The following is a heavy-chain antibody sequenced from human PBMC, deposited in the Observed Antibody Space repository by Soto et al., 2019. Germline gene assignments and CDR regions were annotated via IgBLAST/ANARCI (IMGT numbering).Heavy chain of an antibody. CDR1: GYTLTELS. V-gene: IGHV1-24*01. CDR2: FDPEDGET. J-gene: IGHJ6*02. D-gene: IGHD2-15*01. Sequence: ASVKVSCKVSGYTLTELSMHWVRQAPGKGLEWMGGFDPEDGETIYAQKFQGRVTMTEDTSTDTAYMELSSLRSEDTAVYYCATFGDRRWWIQDFNYYYYGMDVWGQGTTVTVSS. CDR3: ATFGDRRWWIQDFNYYYYGMDV.